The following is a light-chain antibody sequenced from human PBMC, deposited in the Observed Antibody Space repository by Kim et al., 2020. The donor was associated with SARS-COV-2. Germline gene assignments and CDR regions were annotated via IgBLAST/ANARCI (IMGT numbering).Light chain of an antibody. CDR3: QRSYSTPPYT. CDR1: QSINTY. Sequence: EIQMTQSPSSLSASVGDRVTITCRASQSINTYLNWYQQKPGKAPKLLIYAASTLQSGVPSRFSGSGSGTYFTLTISSMQPEDFATYYCQRSYSTPPYTFGQGTKLEI. V-gene: IGKV1-39*01. J-gene: IGKJ2*01. CDR2: AAS.